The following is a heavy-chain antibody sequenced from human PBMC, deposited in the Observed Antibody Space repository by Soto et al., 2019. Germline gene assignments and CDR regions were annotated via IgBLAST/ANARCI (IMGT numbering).Heavy chain of an antibody. Sequence: PGGSLRLSCAASGFTLSSYAMSWVRQAPGKGLEWVSIISGSGGTSYYAESVKGRFTISRDNSKNTLYLQMNSLRAEDTAVYYCAKDIKSSYYDSSGSPDYWGQGALVTVSS. V-gene: IGHV3-23*01. J-gene: IGHJ4*02. CDR3: AKDIKSSYYDSSGSPDY. CDR1: GFTLSSYA. CDR2: ISGSGGTS. D-gene: IGHD3-22*01.